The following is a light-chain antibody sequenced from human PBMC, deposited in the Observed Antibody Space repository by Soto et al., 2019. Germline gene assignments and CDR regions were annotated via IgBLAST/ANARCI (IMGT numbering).Light chain of an antibody. CDR1: SSNIGAGYD. Sequence: SVLTQPPSVSGAPGQRVTISCTGSSSNIGAGYDVHWYQQLPGTAPKLLIFGNFNRPSGVPDRFSGSKSGISASLAITGLQAEDEADYYCQSYDTSLSDSFVFGTGTKVTVL. J-gene: IGLJ1*01. CDR2: GNF. CDR3: QSYDTSLSDSFV. V-gene: IGLV1-40*01.